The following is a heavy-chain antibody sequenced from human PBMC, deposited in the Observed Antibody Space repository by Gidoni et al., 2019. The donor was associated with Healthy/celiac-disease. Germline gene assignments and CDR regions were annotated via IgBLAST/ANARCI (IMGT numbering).Heavy chain of an antibody. V-gene: IGHV4-59*01. Sequence: QVQLQESGPGLVKPSETLSLTCTVSGGSISSYYWSWIRQPTGKGLEWIGYIYYNGSTNYNPSLKSRVTISVDTSKNQFSLKLSSVTAADTAVYYCARGTWIQAIDYWGQGTLVTVSS. J-gene: IGHJ4*02. CDR1: GGSISSYY. CDR2: IYYNGST. CDR3: ARGTWIQAIDY. D-gene: IGHD5-18*01.